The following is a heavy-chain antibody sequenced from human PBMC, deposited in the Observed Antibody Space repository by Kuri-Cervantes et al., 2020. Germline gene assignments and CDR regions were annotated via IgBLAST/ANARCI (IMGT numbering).Heavy chain of an antibody. V-gene: IGHV3-21*04. CDR3: ARCGSERCGYFQH. D-gene: IGHD1-1*01. Sequence: GESLKISCAASGFTFSSYGMNWVRQAPGKGLEWVSSISSSATYIYYAASVKGRFTISRDSAKNSLYLQMNSLRAEDTAVYYCARCGSERCGYFQHWGQGTLVTVSS. J-gene: IGHJ1*01. CDR1: GFTFSSYG. CDR2: ISSSATYI.